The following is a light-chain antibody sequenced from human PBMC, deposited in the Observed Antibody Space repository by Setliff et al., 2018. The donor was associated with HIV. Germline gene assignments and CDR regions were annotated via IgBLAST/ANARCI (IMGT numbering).Light chain of an antibody. CDR1: SNDVGGYNY. J-gene: IGLJ1*01. Sequence: QSALTQPASVSGSPGQSITISCTGRSNDVGGYNYVSWYQQRPGKAPKLMISEVSNRPSGVSNRFSGSKSGNTASLTISGLQAEDEADYYCSSYTSGSTRVFGTGTRSPS. CDR2: EVS. CDR3: SSYTSGSTRV. V-gene: IGLV2-14*01.